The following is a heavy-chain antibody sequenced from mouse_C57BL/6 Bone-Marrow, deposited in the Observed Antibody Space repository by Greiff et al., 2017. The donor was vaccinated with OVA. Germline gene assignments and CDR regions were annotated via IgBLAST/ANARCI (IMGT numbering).Heavy chain of an antibody. J-gene: IGHJ1*03. CDR2: IYPRSGNT. Sequence: QVQLQQSGAELARPGASVKLSCKASGYTFTSYGISWVKQRTGQGLEWIGEIYPRSGNTYYNEKFKGKGTLTADKSSSTAYMELRSLTSEDSAVYFCARYPSYYGSSFWYFDVWGTGTTVTVSS. CDR3: ARYPSYYGSSFWYFDV. D-gene: IGHD1-1*01. V-gene: IGHV1-81*01. CDR1: GYTFTSYG.